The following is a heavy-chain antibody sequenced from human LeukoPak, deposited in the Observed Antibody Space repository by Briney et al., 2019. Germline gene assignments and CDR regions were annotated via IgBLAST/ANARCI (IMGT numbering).Heavy chain of an antibody. J-gene: IGHJ3*02. Sequence: PGGSLRLSCAASEFTICRYWMHWVRQAPGKGLVWVSNINNDGSITTYADSVKGRFTISRDNVKNTLFLQMNSLGAEDTALYYCARGRNTTPRSGFDIWGLGTMVTVSS. CDR3: ARGRNTTPRSGFDI. V-gene: IGHV3-74*01. CDR1: EFTICRYW. CDR2: INNDGSIT. D-gene: IGHD2-15*01.